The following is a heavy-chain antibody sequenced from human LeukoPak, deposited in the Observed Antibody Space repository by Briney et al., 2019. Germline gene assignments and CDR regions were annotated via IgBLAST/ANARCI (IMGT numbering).Heavy chain of an antibody. CDR2: INPSGGST. J-gene: IGHJ4*02. D-gene: IGHD3-22*01. Sequence: ASVKVSCKASGGTFSSYAISWVRQAPGQGLEWMGIINPSGGSTSYAQKFQGRVTMTRDTSTSTVYMELSSLRSEDTAVYYCARVYYDSSGYFQSGGSSLGYWGQGTLVTVSS. CDR1: GGTFSSYA. V-gene: IGHV1-46*01. CDR3: ARVYYDSSGYFQSGGSSLGY.